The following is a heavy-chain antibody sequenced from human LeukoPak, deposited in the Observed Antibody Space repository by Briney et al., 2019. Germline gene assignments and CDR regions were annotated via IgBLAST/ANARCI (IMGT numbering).Heavy chain of an antibody. CDR1: GFTFSDYW. CDR2: INGDGRVT. CDR3: TRAVSHYDSSGYNYYFDY. V-gene: IGHV3-74*01. J-gene: IGHJ4*02. D-gene: IGHD3-22*01. Sequence: GVSLRLSCAASGFTFSDYWMHWVRQAPGKGLVWVSRINGDGRVTSSADSVKGRFTISRDNAKNTLYLQMNSLRAEDTAVYYCTRAVSHYDSSGYNYYFDYWGQGTLVTVSS.